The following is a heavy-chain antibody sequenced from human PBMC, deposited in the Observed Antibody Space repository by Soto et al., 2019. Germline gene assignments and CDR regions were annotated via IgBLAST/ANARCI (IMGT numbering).Heavy chain of an antibody. CDR1: GGTFSSYA. V-gene: IGHV1-69*01. D-gene: IGHD5-12*01. J-gene: IGHJ4*02. Sequence: QVQLVQSGAEVKKPGSSVKVSCKASGGTFSSYAISWVRQAPGQGLEWMGGIIPIFGTANYAQKFQGRVTITADESTSTAYMELSSPRSEDTAVYYCARGSWMATTKNFDYWGQGTLVTVSS. CDR2: IIPIFGTA. CDR3: ARGSWMATTKNFDY.